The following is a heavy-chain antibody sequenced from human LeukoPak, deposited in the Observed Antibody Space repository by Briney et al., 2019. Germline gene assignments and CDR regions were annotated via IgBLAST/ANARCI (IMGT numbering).Heavy chain of an antibody. CDR1: GLTVSNNY. V-gene: IGHV3-53*01. Sequence: GGSLRLSCAASGLTVSNNYMSWVRQAPGKGLEWVSNIYSGGSTFYADSVKGRFTISRDNAKNSLYLQMNSLRAEDTAVYYCASGTYIVVVPAAISFDYWGQGTLVTVSS. D-gene: IGHD2-2*01. CDR3: ASGTYIVVVPAAISFDY. J-gene: IGHJ4*02. CDR2: IYSGGST.